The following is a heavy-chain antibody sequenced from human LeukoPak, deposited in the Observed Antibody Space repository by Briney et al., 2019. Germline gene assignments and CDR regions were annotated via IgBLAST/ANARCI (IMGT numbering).Heavy chain of an antibody. CDR3: AKDGRGGDCTSASCTNWFGP. J-gene: IGHJ5*02. D-gene: IGHD2-2*01. V-gene: IGHV3-23*01. CDR2: IGGSGGVT. CDR1: GFTFSTYA. Sequence: GGSLRLSCAASGFTFSTYALTWVRQAPGKGLEWVSTIGGSGGVTYYADSVKGRFTIPRNNSKNTLYLQMNSLRAEDTAVYYGAKDGRGGDCTSASCTNWFGPWGQGTLVTVSS.